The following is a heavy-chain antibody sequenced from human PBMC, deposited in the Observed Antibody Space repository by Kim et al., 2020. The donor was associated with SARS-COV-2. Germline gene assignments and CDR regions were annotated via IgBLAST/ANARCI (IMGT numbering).Heavy chain of an antibody. CDR3: ARASGVGYYYGSGSYYKALGY. J-gene: IGHJ4*02. Sequence: GGSLRLSCAASGFTFSSYAMHWVRQAPGKGLEWVAVISYDGSNKYYADSVKGRFTISRDNSKNTLYLQMNSLRAEDTAVYYCARASGVGYYYGSGSYYKALGYWGQGTLVTVSS. D-gene: IGHD3-10*01. CDR1: GFTFSSYA. CDR2: ISYDGSNK. V-gene: IGHV3-30*04.